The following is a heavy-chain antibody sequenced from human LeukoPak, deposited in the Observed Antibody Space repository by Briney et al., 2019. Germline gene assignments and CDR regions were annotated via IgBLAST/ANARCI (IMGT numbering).Heavy chain of an antibody. D-gene: IGHD6-6*01. CDR2: ISGSSSTI. CDR1: GFAFSSFT. J-gene: IGHJ4*02. V-gene: IGHV3-48*01. Sequence: PGGSLRLSCVASGFAFSSFTMNWVRQAPGKGLEWVSYISGSSSTIYCADSVKGRFTISRDNAKNSLFLQMNSLRAEDTAVYYCARELAYWGQGTLVTVSS. CDR3: ARELAY.